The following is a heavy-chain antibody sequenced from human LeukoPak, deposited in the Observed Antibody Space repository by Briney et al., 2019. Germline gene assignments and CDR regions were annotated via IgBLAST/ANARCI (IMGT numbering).Heavy chain of an antibody. D-gene: IGHD2-2*03. CDR1: GGSISSIHW. V-gene: IGHV4-4*02. CDR3: ARDGGLGHCSSTSCPGDGMDV. J-gene: IGHJ6*02. CDR2: IYHSWST. Sequence: PSETLSLTCAVSGGSISSIHWWSWVRQPPGKGLEWLGEIYHSWSTNYNPSLKSRVTISVDKSKNQFSLKLSSVTAADTAVYYCARDGGLGHCSSTSCPGDGMDVWGQGTTVTVSS.